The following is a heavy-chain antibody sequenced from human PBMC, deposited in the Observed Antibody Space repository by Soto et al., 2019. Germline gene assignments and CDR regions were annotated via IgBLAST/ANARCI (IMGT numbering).Heavy chain of an antibody. J-gene: IGHJ6*02. CDR1: GASVSGQY. D-gene: IGHD2-8*01. Sequence: QVQLHQRGAGLLKPSETLSLTCAVSGASVSGQYWSWIRQPPWKGLEWVGEIIPTGSTTYNPSLKSRLSFSLDTSKHHFSLNLTSVSVADTAVYYCARGGISMAWNYYYYGMDVWGQGTTVTVSS. CDR3: ARGGISMAWNYYYYGMDV. CDR2: IIPTGST. V-gene: IGHV4-34*01.